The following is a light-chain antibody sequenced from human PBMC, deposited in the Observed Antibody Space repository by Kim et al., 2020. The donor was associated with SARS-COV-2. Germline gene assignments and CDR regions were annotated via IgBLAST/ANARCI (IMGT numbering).Light chain of an antibody. CDR2: GKN. V-gene: IGLV3-19*01. CDR1: SLRSYY. CDR3: NSRDSSGNHFV. Sequence: AVGQTVRITCQGDSLRSYYASWYQQKPGQAPVLVIYGKNNRPSGIPDRFSGSSSGNTASLTITGAQAEDEADYYCNSRDSSGNHFVFGGGTQLTVL. J-gene: IGLJ2*01.